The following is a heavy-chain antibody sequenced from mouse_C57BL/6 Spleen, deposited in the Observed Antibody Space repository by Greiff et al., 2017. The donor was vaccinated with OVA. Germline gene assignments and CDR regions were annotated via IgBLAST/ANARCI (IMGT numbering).Heavy chain of an antibody. Sequence: EVQLQQSGAELVRPGASVKLSCTASGFNIKDYYMHWVKQRPEQGLEWIGRIDPEDGDTEYAPKFQGKATMTADTSSNTAYLQLSSLTSEDTAVYYCTTFSNFSWFAYWGQGTLVTVSA. V-gene: IGHV14-1*01. J-gene: IGHJ3*01. CDR2: IDPEDGDT. D-gene: IGHD2-5*01. CDR1: GFNIKDYY. CDR3: TTFSNFSWFAY.